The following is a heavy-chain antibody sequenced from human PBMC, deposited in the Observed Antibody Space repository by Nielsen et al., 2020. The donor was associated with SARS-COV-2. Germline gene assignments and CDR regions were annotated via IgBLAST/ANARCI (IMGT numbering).Heavy chain of an antibody. Sequence: GESLKISCAASGFSISDYYMSWIRQAPGKGLEWVAHISSSDSPTYYVEAVKGRFTISRDDARNSLYLQLSSLRAEDTAVYYCARSSFGELLSPFDSWGQGTLVTVSS. CDR2: ISSSDSPT. CDR3: ARSSFGELLSPFDS. V-gene: IGHV3-11*01. CDR1: GFSISDYY. J-gene: IGHJ4*02. D-gene: IGHD3-10*01.